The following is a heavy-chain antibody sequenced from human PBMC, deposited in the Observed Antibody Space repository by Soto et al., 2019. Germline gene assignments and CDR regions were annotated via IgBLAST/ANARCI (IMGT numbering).Heavy chain of an antibody. D-gene: IGHD2-2*01. CDR2: INSDGSST. Sequence: GGSLRLSCAASGFTFSSYWIHWVRQAPGKGLVWVSRINSDGSSTTYADSVKGRFTISRDNAKNTLYLQMTSLRAEDKAVYYCARVSREVVPAAIDYWGQGTLVTVSS. V-gene: IGHV3-74*01. CDR3: ARVSREVVPAAIDY. J-gene: IGHJ4*02. CDR1: GFTFSSYW.